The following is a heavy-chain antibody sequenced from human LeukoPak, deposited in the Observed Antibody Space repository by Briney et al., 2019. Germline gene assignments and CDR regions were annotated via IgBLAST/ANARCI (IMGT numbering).Heavy chain of an antibody. CDR3: ARDRSAGTIDY. CDR2: IYTSGST. Sequence: PSETLSLTCTVSGGSISSYYWSWIRQPAGKGLEWIGRIYTSGSTNYNPSLKRRVAMSVDTSKNQFSLKLSSVTAADTAVYYCARDRSAGTIDYWGQGTLVTVSS. D-gene: IGHD6-19*01. V-gene: IGHV4-4*07. J-gene: IGHJ4*02. CDR1: GGSISSYY.